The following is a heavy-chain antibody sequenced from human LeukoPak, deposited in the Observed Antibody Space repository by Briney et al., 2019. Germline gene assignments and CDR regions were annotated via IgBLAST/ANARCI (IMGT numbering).Heavy chain of an antibody. CDR1: GYTFTSYG. Sequence: ASVKVSCKASGYTFTSYGISWVRQAPGQGLEWMGWISAYNGNTNYAQKLQGRVTMATDTSTSTAYMELRSLRSDDTAVYYCAKERGYSYGDDAFDIWGQGTMVTVSS. J-gene: IGHJ3*02. CDR3: AKERGYSYGDDAFDI. V-gene: IGHV1-18*01. D-gene: IGHD5-18*01. CDR2: ISAYNGNT.